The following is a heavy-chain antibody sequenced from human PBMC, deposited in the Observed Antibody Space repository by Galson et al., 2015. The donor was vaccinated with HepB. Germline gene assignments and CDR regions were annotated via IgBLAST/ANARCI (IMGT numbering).Heavy chain of an antibody. J-gene: IGHJ4*02. CDR1: GYTFSTYS. V-gene: IGHV1-18*01. D-gene: IGHD3-3*01. CDR2: ISPYNDDT. CDR3: ARFYYDFWSGYYGAPAFGGFDY. Sequence: KVSCKASGYTFSTYSITWVRQAPGQGLEWMGWISPYNDDTEYARKFQGRLTMTTDTFTSTASMELRSLRSDDTAVYYCARFYYDFWSGYYGAPAFGGFDYWGQGTLVTVSS.